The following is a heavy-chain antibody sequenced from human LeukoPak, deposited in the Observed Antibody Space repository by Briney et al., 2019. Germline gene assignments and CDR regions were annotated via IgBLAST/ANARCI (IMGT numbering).Heavy chain of an antibody. CDR3: ATGGGGPRCRD. J-gene: IGHJ4*02. V-gene: IGHV4-34*01. CDR1: GGSFSGYY. D-gene: IGHD4-17*01. CDR2: INHSGSI. Sequence: SETLSLTCAVYGGSFSGYYWTWIRHSPGKVLEWIGEINHSGSIYYNPSLKSRLTISVDTSKNQFSLNLRSVTAADTAVYYCATGGGGPRCRDWGQGTLVTVSS.